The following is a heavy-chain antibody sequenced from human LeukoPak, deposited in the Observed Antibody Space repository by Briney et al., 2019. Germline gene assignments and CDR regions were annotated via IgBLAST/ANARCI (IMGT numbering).Heavy chain of an antibody. V-gene: IGHV4-38-2*02. J-gene: IGHJ4*02. Sequence: PSETLSLTCTVSGYSISSGYYWGWIRQPPGKGLEWIGSMYHSGSTYYNPSLKSRVTISLDTSKNQFSLKLSSVTAADTAVYYCAGERGSPPHGHFDYWGQGTLVTVSS. CDR1: GYSISSGYY. CDR3: AGERGSPPHGHFDY. D-gene: IGHD3-16*01. CDR2: MYHSGST.